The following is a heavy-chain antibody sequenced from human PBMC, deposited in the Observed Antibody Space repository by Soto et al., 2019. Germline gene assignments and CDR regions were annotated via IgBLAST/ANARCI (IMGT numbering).Heavy chain of an antibody. V-gene: IGHV4-30-4*08. CDR2: IYYSWIT. Sequence: SKTLSLTCTVSGLSVSSSQYYSSWIRQHPGKGVEWIGYIYYSWITYYNPSLNSRVTRSIDTSKHQLCLKLRSLTAADTAVYYCARQEYTSVWYPFDSWAQGALVTVSS. D-gene: IGHD6-19*01. CDR1: GLSVSSSQYY. J-gene: IGHJ4*02. CDR3: ARQEYTSVWYPFDS.